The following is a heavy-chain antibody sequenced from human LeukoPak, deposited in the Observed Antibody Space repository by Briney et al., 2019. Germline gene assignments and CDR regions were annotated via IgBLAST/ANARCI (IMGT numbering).Heavy chain of an antibody. CDR3: ARWDAFDI. Sequence: GGSLRLSCAVSGFTFSTYHMNWVRQAPGKGLEWVSFISSDGGTIYYADSVKGRFTISRDNAKNSLDLQMNSLRAEDTAVYYCARWDAFDIWGQGTMVTVSS. CDR2: ISSDGGTI. CDR1: GFTFSTYH. V-gene: IGHV3-48*04. J-gene: IGHJ3*02.